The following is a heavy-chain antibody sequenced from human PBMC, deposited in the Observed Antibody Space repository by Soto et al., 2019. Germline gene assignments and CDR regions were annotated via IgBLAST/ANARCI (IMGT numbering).Heavy chain of an antibody. V-gene: IGHV3-21*01. CDR1: GFTFSSYS. Sequence: EVQLVESGGGLVKPGGSLRLSCAASGFTFSSYSMNWVRQAPGKGLEWVSSISSSSSYIYYADSVKGRFTISRDNAKNSLYLQMNSLRAEDTAVYYCARDPLGSSWFFDYWGQGTLVTVSS. CDR3: ARDPLGSSWFFDY. J-gene: IGHJ4*02. CDR2: ISSSSSYI. D-gene: IGHD6-13*01.